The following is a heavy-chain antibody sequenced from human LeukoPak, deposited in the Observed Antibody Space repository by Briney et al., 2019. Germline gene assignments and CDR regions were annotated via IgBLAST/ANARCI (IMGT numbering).Heavy chain of an antibody. D-gene: IGHD5-18*01. CDR1: GYTFTGYY. CDR2: INPNSGGT. V-gene: IGHV1-2*02. CDR3: ASSPLVGYSYGYPFDY. J-gene: IGHJ4*02. Sequence: ASVKVSCKASGYTFTGYYMHWVRQAPGQGLEWMGWINPNSGGTNYAQKFQGRVTMTRDTSISTAYMELSRLRSDDTAVYYCASSPLVGYSYGYPFDYWGQGTLVTVSS.